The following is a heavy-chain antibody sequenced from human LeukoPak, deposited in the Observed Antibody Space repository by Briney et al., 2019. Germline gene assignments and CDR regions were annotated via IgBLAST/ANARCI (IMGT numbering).Heavy chain of an antibody. Sequence: GRSLRLSCAASGFTFDDYAMQGVRHARGKGVEGVSGISWNRGSIGYADSVRGRFTISRDNAKNSLYLQMNSLRAEDTALYYCAKDTGPRRLFSSTHFDYWGQGTLVTVSS. J-gene: IGHJ4*02. V-gene: IGHV3-9*01. CDR2: ISWNRGSI. CDR1: GFTFDDYA. CDR3: AKDTGPRRLFSSTHFDY. D-gene: IGHD3-22*01.